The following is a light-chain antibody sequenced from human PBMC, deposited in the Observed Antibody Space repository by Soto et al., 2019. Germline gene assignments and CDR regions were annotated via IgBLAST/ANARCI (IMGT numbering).Light chain of an antibody. CDR1: QSVSSSL. V-gene: IGKV3-20*01. J-gene: IGKJ2*01. CDR2: DVS. Sequence: EIVLTQSPGTLSLSPGEGATLSCRASQSVSSSLLAWFQQKPGQAPRLLIHDVSSRATGIPDRFSGSGSGTVFTISSSRLEPEDFAVYCCHHYGSSPLTFGQGTKLEIK. CDR3: HHYGSSPLT.